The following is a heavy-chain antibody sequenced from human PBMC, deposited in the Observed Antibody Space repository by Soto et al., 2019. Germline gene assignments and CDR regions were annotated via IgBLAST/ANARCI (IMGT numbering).Heavy chain of an antibody. J-gene: IGHJ3*01. V-gene: IGHV4-4*02. Sequence: QVQLQESGPGLVKPSGTLSLTCAVSGGSSSSSHWWTWVRQSPGKGLEYIGEISHSGTSNSNPSLKSRVTLSVDKSKNHFSLTLTSVTAADTAVYHCARVVLTITRGAFDAWGQGTLVIVSS. D-gene: IGHD3-9*01. CDR3: ARVVLTITRGAFDA. CDR2: ISHSGTS. CDR1: GGSSSSSHW.